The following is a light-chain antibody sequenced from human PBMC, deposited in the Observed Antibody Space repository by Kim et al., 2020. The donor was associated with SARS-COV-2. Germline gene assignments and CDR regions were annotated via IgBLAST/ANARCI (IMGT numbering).Light chain of an antibody. Sequence: SYELTQPPSVSVSPGQTARITCSGDALPRQHAYWHQQKPGQAPALVIYKDSERPSGTPERFSGSSSRTTVTLTISGVQAEDEADYYCQSEDSSGTYVIFGGGTQLTFL. CDR3: QSEDSSGTYVI. CDR1: ALPRQH. V-gene: IGLV3-25*03. J-gene: IGLJ2*01. CDR2: KDS.